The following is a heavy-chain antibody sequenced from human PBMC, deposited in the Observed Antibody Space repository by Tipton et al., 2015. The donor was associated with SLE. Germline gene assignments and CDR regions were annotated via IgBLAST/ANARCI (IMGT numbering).Heavy chain of an antibody. CDR3: ASASWNYGFFDY. V-gene: IGHV3-30*14. D-gene: IGHD1-7*01. CDR2: IQYHGSYK. Sequence: SLRLSCAASGFTFSDYYMSWVRQAPGKGLDWVAFIQYHGSYKYYADSVKGRFTISRDNSKNTVYLHMNSLRADDTAIYYCASASWNYGFFDYWGQGTLVTVSS. CDR1: GFTFSDYY. J-gene: IGHJ4*02.